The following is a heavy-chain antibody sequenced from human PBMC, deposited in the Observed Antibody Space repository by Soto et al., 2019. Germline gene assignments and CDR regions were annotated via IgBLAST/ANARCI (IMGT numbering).Heavy chain of an antibody. V-gene: IGHV1-69*12. J-gene: IGHJ6*02. CDR1: GGTFSSYA. CDR3: ARHVPAAGYYYGMDV. Sequence: QVQLVQSGAEVKKPGSSVKVSCKASGGTFSSYAISWVRQAPGQGLEWMGGIIPIFGTANYARKFQGRVTITADEPTSTAYLEMSRMRSEATAVYYCARHVPAAGYYYGMDVWGQGTTVTVSS. CDR2: IIPIFGTA. D-gene: IGHD2-2*01.